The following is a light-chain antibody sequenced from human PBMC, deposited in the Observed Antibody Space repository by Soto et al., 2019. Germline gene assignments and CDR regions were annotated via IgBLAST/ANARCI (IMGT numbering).Light chain of an antibody. J-gene: IGLJ1*01. V-gene: IGLV2-14*01. CDR1: SSDVGSYNY. Sequence: QSALTQPASVSGSPGQSITISCTGTSSDVGSYNYVSWYQQHPGKAPKLMIYEVSNRPSGVSSRFSGSKSGNTASLAITGLQAEDEADYYCQSYDSSLSGYVFGTGTKLTVL. CDR3: QSYDSSLSGYV. CDR2: EVS.